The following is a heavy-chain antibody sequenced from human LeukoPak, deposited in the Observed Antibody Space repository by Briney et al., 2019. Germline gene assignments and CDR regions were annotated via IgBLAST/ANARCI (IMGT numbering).Heavy chain of an antibody. J-gene: IGHJ4*02. D-gene: IGHD3-10*01. V-gene: IGHV3-48*02. Sequence: PGGSLRLSCAASGFTFSSYNMNWVRQAPGKGLEWVSYISSSSSTIYYADSVKGRFTISRDNAKNSLYLQMNSLRDEDTAVYYCAREYSSLSGSVSDYWGQGTLVTVSS. CDR3: AREYSSLSGSVSDY. CDR1: GFTFSSYN. CDR2: ISSSSSTI.